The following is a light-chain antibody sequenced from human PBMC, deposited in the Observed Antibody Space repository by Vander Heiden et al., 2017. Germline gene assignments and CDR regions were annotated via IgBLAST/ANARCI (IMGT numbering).Light chain of an antibody. Sequence: IQMTQSPSTLSASVGDRLTITCRASQSISSWLAWYQQKPGKAPKLLIYKASSLERGVTSRFSGSGAGTEVNLTISSRQPEDFETYYCQQDNSDSSPITFGGGTKVEIK. CDR3: QQDNSDSSPIT. J-gene: IGKJ4*01. CDR2: KAS. CDR1: QSISSW. V-gene: IGKV1-5*03.